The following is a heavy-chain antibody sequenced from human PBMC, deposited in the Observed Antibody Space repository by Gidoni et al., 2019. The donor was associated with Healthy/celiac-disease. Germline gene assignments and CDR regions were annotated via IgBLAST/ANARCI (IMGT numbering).Heavy chain of an antibody. CDR1: VFTFSSHA. CDR2: ISGGGGST. V-gene: IGHV3-23*01. CDR3: AKDPENY. Sequence: EVLLLESGGGLVQPGGSLRLSCAASVFTFSSHALSWVGQASGKGLEWVSAISGGGGSTYYADSVEDRFTTSRDNSKNTLDLQMNSLRAEETAGYYGAKDPENYWGQGTLVTVSS. J-gene: IGHJ4*02.